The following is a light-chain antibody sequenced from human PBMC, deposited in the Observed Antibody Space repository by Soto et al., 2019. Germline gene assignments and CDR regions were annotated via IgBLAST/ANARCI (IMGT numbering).Light chain of an antibody. Sequence: DIQMTQSPYSLSAAVVDRVTIAGRASQNINTYLNWYQQKPGKAPKLLIFDAASLQNGVPSRFSGSGSGTDFTFTISSLQPEDIATYYCQQYDNFPRAINFGQGTRLEIK. CDR3: QQYDNFPRAIN. J-gene: IGKJ5*01. CDR2: DAA. CDR1: QNINTY. V-gene: IGKV1-33*01.